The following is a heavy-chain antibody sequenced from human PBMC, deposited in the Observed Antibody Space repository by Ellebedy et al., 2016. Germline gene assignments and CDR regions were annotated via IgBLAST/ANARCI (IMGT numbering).Heavy chain of an antibody. CDR1: GFTFSSYS. V-gene: IGHV3-21*01. CDR3: ASSRCSSTSCYTLGAFDI. D-gene: IGHD2-2*02. Sequence: GGSLRLSXAASGFTFSSYSVNWVRQAPGKGLEWVSSISSGSSYIYYADSVKGRFTISRDNAKNSLYLQMNSLRAEDTAVYYCASSRCSSTSCYTLGAFDIWGQGTMVTVSS. CDR2: ISSGSSYI. J-gene: IGHJ3*02.